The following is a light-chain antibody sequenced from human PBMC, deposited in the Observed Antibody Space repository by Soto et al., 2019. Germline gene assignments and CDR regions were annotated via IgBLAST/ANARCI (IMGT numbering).Light chain of an antibody. CDR1: SSNIGADYD. V-gene: IGLV1-40*01. CDR3: QAYDSSLSAVV. CDR2: GNS. Sequence: QSVLTQPPSVSGAPGQRVTISCTVSSSNIGADYDVHWYQQLPGTAPKLLIYGNSNRPSGVPDRFSGSKSGTSASLAITGLQAEDEADYYGQAYDSSLSAVVFGGGTKLTVL. J-gene: IGLJ3*02.